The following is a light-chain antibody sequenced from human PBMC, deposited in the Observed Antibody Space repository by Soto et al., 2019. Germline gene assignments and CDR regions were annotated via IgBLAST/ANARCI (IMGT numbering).Light chain of an antibody. J-gene: IGKJ2*01. CDR3: HHHRTSPQNT. Sequence: EIVLTQSPGTLSLSPGERATLSCRASQSLTNSYLAWYQQKPGQAPRLLIYAASSRATGIPDRFSGSVSGTDLSLTISRLEPEDFAVYYCHHHRTSPQNTFEQGTKLQIK. CDR2: AAS. CDR1: QSLTNSY. V-gene: IGKV3-20*01.